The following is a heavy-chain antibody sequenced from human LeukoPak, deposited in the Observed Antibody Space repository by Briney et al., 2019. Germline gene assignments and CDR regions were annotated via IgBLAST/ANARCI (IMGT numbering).Heavy chain of an antibody. Sequence: GGSLRLSCAASGFTFSSYGKHWVRQAPGKGLEWVAVISHDGTNKYYADSVKGRFTISRDNSKSTLYLQVNSLRAEDTAVYYCAKEIYFDSGSYPDYWGQGSLVTVSS. CDR1: GFTFSSYG. CDR2: ISHDGTNK. D-gene: IGHD3-10*01. CDR3: AKEIYFDSGSYPDY. V-gene: IGHV3-30*18. J-gene: IGHJ4*02.